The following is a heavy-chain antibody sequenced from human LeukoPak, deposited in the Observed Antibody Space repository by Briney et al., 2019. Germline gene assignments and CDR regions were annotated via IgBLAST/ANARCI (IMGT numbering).Heavy chain of an antibody. CDR3: AREDVCGGDCYTYDY. CDR1: GYTFTSYG. CDR2: ISAYNGNT. V-gene: IGHV1-18*01. J-gene: IGHJ4*02. Sequence: GASVKVSCKASGYTFTSYGISWVRQAPGQGLERMGWISAYNGNTNYAQKLQGRVTMTTDTSTSTAYMELRSLRSDDTAVYYCAREDVCGGDCYTYDYWGQGTLVTVSS. D-gene: IGHD2-21*02.